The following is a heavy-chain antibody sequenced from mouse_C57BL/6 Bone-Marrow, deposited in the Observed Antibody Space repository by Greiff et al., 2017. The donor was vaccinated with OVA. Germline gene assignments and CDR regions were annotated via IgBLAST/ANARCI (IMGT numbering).Heavy chain of an antibody. CDR1: GFTFSDYY. CDR2: ISNGGGST. Sequence: EVKLVESGGGLVQPGGSLKLSCAASGFTFSDYYMYWVRQTPEKRLEWVAYISNGGGSTYYPDNVKGRFTISRDNAKNTLYLQMSRLKSEDTAMYYCARHGTTVVADYWGQGTTLTVSS. CDR3: ARHGTTVVADY. V-gene: IGHV5-12*01. D-gene: IGHD1-1*01. J-gene: IGHJ2*01.